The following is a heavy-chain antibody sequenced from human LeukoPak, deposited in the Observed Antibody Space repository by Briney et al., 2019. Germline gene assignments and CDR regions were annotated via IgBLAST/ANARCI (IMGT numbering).Heavy chain of an antibody. V-gene: IGHV4-59*01. Sequence: PSETLSLTCTVSGGSISRYYWSWIRQPPGKGLEWIGYIYFSGNTNYNPSLKSRVTISVDTSKNQFSLKLSSVTAVDTAVYYCARDSQTTVVTPGIFDYWGQGTLVTVSS. CDR1: GGSISRYY. CDR3: ARDSQTTVVTPGIFDY. CDR2: IYFSGNT. D-gene: IGHD4-23*01. J-gene: IGHJ4*02.